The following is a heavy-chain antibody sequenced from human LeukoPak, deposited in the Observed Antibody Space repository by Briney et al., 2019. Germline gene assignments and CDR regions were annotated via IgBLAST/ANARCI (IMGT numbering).Heavy chain of an antibody. J-gene: IGHJ4*02. CDR1: GGSISSYY. CDR3: ARGARRRAGYPFDY. CDR2: IYYSGST. D-gene: IGHD3-9*01. V-gene: IGHV4-59*01. Sequence: SETLSLTCTVSGGSISSYYWSWIRQPPGKGLEWIGYIYYSGSTNYNPSLKSRVTISVDTSKNQFSLKLSSVTAADTAVYYCARGARRRAGYPFDYWGQGTLVTVSS.